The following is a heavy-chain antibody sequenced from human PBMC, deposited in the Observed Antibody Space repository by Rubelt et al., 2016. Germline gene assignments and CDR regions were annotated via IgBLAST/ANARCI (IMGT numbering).Heavy chain of an antibody. CDR3: AREFGHCSGGSCYYYYGMDV. Sequence: GLVQPGGSLRLSCAASGFTFSSYGMNWVRQAPGKGLEWVSYISSSSSTINYADSVKGRFTISRDNAKNSLNLQMNSLRAEDTAVYHCAREFGHCSGGSCYYYYGMDVWGQGTTVTVSS. J-gene: IGHJ6*02. D-gene: IGHD2-15*01. V-gene: IGHV3-48*01. CDR2: ISSSSSTI. CDR1: GFTFSSYG.